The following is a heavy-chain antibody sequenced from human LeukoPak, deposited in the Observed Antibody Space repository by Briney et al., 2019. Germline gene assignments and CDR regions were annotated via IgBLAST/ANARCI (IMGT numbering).Heavy chain of an antibody. J-gene: IGHJ6*03. CDR2: ISSSSSYI. CDR1: GFTFSSYS. D-gene: IGHD5-12*01. Sequence: GGSLRLSCAASGFTFSSYSMNWVRQAPGKGLEWVSSISSSSSYIYYADSVKGRFTISRDNAKNSLYLQMNSLRAEDTAVYYCARDSYDYYDGQYYYYYMDVWGKGTTVSISS. V-gene: IGHV3-21*01. CDR3: ARDSYDYYDGQYYYYYMDV.